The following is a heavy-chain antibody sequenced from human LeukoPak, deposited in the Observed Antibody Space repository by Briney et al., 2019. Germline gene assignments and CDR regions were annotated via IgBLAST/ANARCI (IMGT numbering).Heavy chain of an antibody. Sequence: GASVKVSCKASGYTFTSYGISWVRQAPGQGLEWMGWISAYNGNTNYAQKLQGRVTMTTDTSTSTAYMELRSLRSDDTAVYYCASLKGVATIPDVFDIWGQGTMVTVSS. CDR2: ISAYNGNT. V-gene: IGHV1-18*01. D-gene: IGHD5-12*01. CDR3: ASLKGVATIPDVFDI. J-gene: IGHJ3*02. CDR1: GYTFTSYG.